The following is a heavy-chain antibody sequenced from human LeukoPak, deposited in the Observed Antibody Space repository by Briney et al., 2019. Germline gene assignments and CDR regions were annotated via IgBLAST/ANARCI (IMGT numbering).Heavy chain of an antibody. D-gene: IGHD6-19*01. Sequence: PGRSLRLSCAASGFTFDDYAIHWVRQAPGKGLEWVSGITWNSDSIGYADSVKGRFTISRDNAKNSLYLQMNSLRAEDTALYYCAKDKYSSGFDYWGQGTLVTVSS. J-gene: IGHJ4*02. CDR3: AKDKYSSGFDY. CDR2: ITWNSDSI. V-gene: IGHV3-9*01. CDR1: GFTFDDYA.